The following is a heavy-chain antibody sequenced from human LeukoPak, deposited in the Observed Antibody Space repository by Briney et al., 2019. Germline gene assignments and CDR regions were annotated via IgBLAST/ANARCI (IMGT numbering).Heavy chain of an antibody. D-gene: IGHD6-19*01. CDR3: AKRYTSGWEFDY. J-gene: IGHJ4*02. V-gene: IGHV3-30*18. CDR1: GFTFSVYG. Sequence: GGSLRLSCAASGFTFSVYGMHWVRQAPGKGLEWVAGIGNDGRKKHYADSVKGRFTISRDNTKNTLFLQMNRLTAEHTALYYCAKRYTSGWEFDYWGQGTLVTVSS. CDR2: IGNDGRKK.